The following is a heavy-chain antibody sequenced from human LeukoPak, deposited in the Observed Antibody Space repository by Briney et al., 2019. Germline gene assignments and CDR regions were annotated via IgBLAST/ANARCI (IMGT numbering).Heavy chain of an antibody. CDR1: GGSINNYY. CDR3: ARQPAATAAFDI. D-gene: IGHD5-18*01. CDR2: IYYSGGNM. V-gene: IGHV4-59*08. Sequence: SETLSLTCTVSGGSINNYYWSWIRQPPGKGLEWIGYIYYSGGNMNYNPSLKSRLTISVDTSKNQISLMLTSMTAADTAVYYCARQPAATAAFDIWAQGTMVTVSS. J-gene: IGHJ3*02.